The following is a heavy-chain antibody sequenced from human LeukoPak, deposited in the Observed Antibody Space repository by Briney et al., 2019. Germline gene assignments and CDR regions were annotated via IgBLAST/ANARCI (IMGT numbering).Heavy chain of an antibody. CDR1: GFTFSDYY. CDR2: ISNSGSTI. Sequence: PGGSLRLSCAASGFTFSDYYMNWIRQAPGKGLEWVSYISNSGSTIYYADSVKGRFTISRDNAKNSLYLQMNSLRAEDTAVYCCARDSGITGTTEDTFDIWGQGTMITVSS. J-gene: IGHJ3*02. V-gene: IGHV3-11*04. D-gene: IGHD1-14*01. CDR3: ARDSGITGTTEDTFDI.